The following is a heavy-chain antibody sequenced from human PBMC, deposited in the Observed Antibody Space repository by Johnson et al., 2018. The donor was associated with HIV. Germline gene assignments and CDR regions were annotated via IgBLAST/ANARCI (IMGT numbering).Heavy chain of an antibody. Sequence: EQLVESGGGLIQPGGSLRLSCAASGFTFSNAGMSWVRQAPGKGLEWVGRIKSKTDGGTTDYAAPVKGRFTITRDDSKNTLYLQMNSLKTEDTAVYYCTTDGRIPVAHHDAFDVWGQGTMVTVSS. CDR2: IKSKTDGGTT. D-gene: IGHD6-19*01. CDR1: GFTFSNAG. CDR3: TTDGRIPVAHHDAFDV. J-gene: IGHJ3*01. V-gene: IGHV3-15*01.